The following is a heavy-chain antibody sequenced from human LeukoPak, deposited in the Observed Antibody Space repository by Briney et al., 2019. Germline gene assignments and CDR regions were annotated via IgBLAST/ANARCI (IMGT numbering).Heavy chain of an antibody. CDR2: INPNSGGT. V-gene: IGHV1-2*02. Sequence: ASVKVSCKASGYTFTGYYMHWVRQAPGQGLEWMGWINPNSGGTNYAQKFQGRVTMTRDTSISTAYMELSRLRSDDTAVYYCARDSGVSGSSLGRWGQGTLVTVSS. J-gene: IGHJ4*02. CDR1: GYTFTGYY. D-gene: IGHD1-26*01. CDR3: ARDSGVSGSSLGR.